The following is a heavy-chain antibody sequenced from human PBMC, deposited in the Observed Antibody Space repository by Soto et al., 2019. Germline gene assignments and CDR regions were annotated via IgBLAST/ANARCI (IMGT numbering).Heavy chain of an antibody. CDR1: GGSISDISYC. CDR3: ARHKSGSDWLDP. J-gene: IGHJ5*02. V-gene: IGHV4-39*01. Sequence: SETLSLTCTVSGGSISDISYCWGWIRQPPGKGLQWIGCMFYSGATYYNPSLKNRVTLSVDTSNNGFSLKLVSVTAPDTAVYYCARHKSGSDWLDPWGQGTLVTVSS. CDR2: MFYSGAT. D-gene: IGHD2-15*01.